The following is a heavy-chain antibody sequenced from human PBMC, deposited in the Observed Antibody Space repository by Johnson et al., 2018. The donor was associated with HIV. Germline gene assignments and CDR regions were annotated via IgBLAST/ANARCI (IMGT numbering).Heavy chain of an antibody. CDR2: IYSGGST. V-gene: IGHV3-66*02. J-gene: IGHJ3*02. CDR3: ARGGVVIRWGRASDAFDI. D-gene: IGHD2-21*01. Sequence: VQLVESGGGLVQPGGSLRLSCAASGFTVSDNYMTWVRQAPGKGLEWVSRIYSGGSTNYADSVKGRFTIPRDNSKNTLYLQMNSLRAEDTAVYYCARGGVVIRWGRASDAFDIWGQGTMVTVSS. CDR1: GFTVSDNY.